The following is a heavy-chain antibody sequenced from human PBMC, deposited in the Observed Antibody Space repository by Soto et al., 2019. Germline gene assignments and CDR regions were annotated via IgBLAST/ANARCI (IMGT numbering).Heavy chain of an antibody. V-gene: IGHV4-31*03. D-gene: IGHD3-22*01. Sequence: SETLSLTCTVSGGSISSGGYYWSWIRQHPGKGLEWIGYIYYSGSTYYNPSLKSRVTISVDTSKNQFSLKLSSVTAADTAVYYCARSSRGDYYDSSGYSYYFDYWGQGTLVTVSS. CDR1: GGSISSGGYY. J-gene: IGHJ4*02. CDR2: IYYSGST. CDR3: ARSSRGDYYDSSGYSYYFDY.